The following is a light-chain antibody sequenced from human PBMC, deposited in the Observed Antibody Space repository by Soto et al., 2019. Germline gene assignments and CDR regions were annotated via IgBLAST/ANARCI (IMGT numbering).Light chain of an antibody. CDR3: QQRSNWYT. CDR2: DTS. Sequence: EIVLTQSPATLSLSPGERATLSCRAGQSVNTYLAWYQQKPGQAPRLLIYDTSNRATGIPARFSGSGSGTDFTLTISSLEPEDFAVYYCQQRSNWYTFGQGTKLEIK. V-gene: IGKV3-11*01. J-gene: IGKJ2*01. CDR1: QSVNTY.